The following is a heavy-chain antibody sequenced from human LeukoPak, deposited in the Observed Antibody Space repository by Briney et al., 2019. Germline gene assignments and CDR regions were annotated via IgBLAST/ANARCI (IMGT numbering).Heavy chain of an antibody. D-gene: IGHD3-10*01. J-gene: IGHJ4*02. CDR1: GFTFSSYS. Sequence: GGSLRLSCAASGFTFSSYSMNWVRQAPGKGLEWVSYISSSSSTIYYADSVKGRFTISRDNSKNTLYLQMNSLRAEDTAVYYCARRARGSGSYYPDYWGQGTLVTVSS. CDR3: ARRARGSGSYYPDY. CDR2: ISSSSSTI. V-gene: IGHV3-48*01.